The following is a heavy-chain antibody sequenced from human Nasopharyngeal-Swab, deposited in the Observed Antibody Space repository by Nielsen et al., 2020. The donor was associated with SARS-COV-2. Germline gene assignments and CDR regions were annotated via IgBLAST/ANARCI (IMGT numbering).Heavy chain of an antibody. CDR2: IYTSGST. D-gene: IGHD6-13*01. Sequence: GKGLEWIGRIYTSGSTNYNPSLKSRVTMSVDTSKNQFSLKLSSVTAADTAVYYCARDEPSSWSNTYYYYYGMDVRGQGTTVTVSS. V-gene: IGHV4-4*07. J-gene: IGHJ6*02. CDR3: ARDEPSSWSNTYYYYYGMDV.